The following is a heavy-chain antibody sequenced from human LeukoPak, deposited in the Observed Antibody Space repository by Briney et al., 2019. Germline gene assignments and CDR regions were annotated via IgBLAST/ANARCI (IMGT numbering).Heavy chain of an antibody. CDR1: GFTFSTYA. D-gene: IGHD4-17*01. V-gene: IGHV3-21*01. CDR3: ARDLGTTVTTYLDY. Sequence: GGTLRLSCAASGFTFSTYAMNWVRQAPGKGLEWVSSISSSSSYIYYADSVKGRFTISRDNAKNSLYLQMNSLRAEDTAVYYCARDLGTTVTTYLDYWGQGTLVTVSS. CDR2: ISSSSSYI. J-gene: IGHJ4*02.